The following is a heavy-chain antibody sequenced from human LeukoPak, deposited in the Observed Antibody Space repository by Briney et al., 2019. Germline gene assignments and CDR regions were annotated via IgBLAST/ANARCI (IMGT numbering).Heavy chain of an antibody. CDR3: AKDLLSAYCGGDCYNAFDY. D-gene: IGHD2-21*02. J-gene: IGHJ4*02. CDR1: GFTFSSYA. Sequence: GGSLRLSCAASGFTFSSYAMSWARQAPGKGLEWVSDISGSGDSTYYADSVKGRFTISRDNSKNTLYLQMNILRAEDTAVYYCAKDLLSAYCGGDCYNAFDYWGQGTLVTVSS. CDR2: ISGSGDST. V-gene: IGHV3-23*01.